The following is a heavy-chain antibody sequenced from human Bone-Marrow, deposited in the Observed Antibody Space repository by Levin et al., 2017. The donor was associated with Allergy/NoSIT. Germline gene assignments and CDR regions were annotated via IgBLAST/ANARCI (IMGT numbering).Heavy chain of an antibody. CDR3: ARDRTAYGGNSVVYYYGMDV. V-gene: IGHV4-59*01. Sequence: NASETLSLTCTVSGASIRSYYWSWIRQPPGKGLEWIGYIYYTGSTNYNPSLKSRVTISADTSKNQFSLTLSSVTTADTAVYYCARDRTAYGGNSVVYYYGMDVWGQGTTVTVSS. CDR2: IYYTGST. CDR1: GASIRSYY. J-gene: IGHJ6*02. D-gene: IGHD4-23*01.